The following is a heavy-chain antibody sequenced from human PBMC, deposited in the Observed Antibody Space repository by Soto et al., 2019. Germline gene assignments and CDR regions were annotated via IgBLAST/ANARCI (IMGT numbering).Heavy chain of an antibody. J-gene: IGHJ6*02. CDR2: ISYDGSKK. CDR3: ARSIAALTREFYYGMDV. V-gene: IGHV3-30-3*01. CDR1: VFTFSSYA. D-gene: IGHD6-6*01. Sequence: QVQLVESGGGVVQPGRSLRLSCAASVFTFSSYAMHWVRQAPGKGLEWVAVISYDGSKKYYADSVKGRFTISRDNSKNTLYLQMNSLRAEDTAVYYCARSIAALTREFYYGMDVWGQGTTVTVSS.